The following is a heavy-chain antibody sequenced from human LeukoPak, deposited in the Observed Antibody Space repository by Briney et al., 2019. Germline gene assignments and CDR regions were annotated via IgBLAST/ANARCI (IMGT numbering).Heavy chain of an antibody. V-gene: IGHV4-59*01. D-gene: IGHD2-15*01. CDR2: IYYSGTT. Sequence: SETLSLTCSVSGGSISPYYWSWIRQPPGKGLEWIGYIYYSGTTNYNPSPQSRVTISVATSKNQFSLKPSSVTAADTALYYCARDRASAGGFDYWGQGTLVTVSS. CDR1: GGSISPYY. CDR3: ARDRASAGGFDY. J-gene: IGHJ4*02.